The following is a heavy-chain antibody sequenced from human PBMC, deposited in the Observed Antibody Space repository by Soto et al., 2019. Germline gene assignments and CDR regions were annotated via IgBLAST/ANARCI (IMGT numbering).Heavy chain of an antibody. CDR3: ARSESSWYNWFDP. Sequence: GGSLRLSCAASGFTFSSYWMHWVRQAPGKGLVWVSRINSDGSSTSYADSVKGRFTISRDNAKNTLYLQRNSLRAEDTAVYYCARSESSWYNWFDPWGQGTLVTVSS. J-gene: IGHJ5*02. V-gene: IGHV3-74*01. CDR1: GFTFSSYW. D-gene: IGHD6-13*01. CDR2: INSDGSST.